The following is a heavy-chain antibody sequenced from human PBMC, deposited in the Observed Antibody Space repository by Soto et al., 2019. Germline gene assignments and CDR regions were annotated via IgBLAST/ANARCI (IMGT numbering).Heavy chain of an antibody. J-gene: IGHJ6*02. Sequence: PGESLKISCKGSGYSFTSYWISRVRQMPGKGLEWMGRIDPSDSYTNYSPSFQGHVTISADKSISTAYLQWSSLKASDTAMYYCARWQVDYYGMDVWGQGTTVTVSS. CDR3: ARWQVDYYGMDV. CDR2: IDPSDSYT. V-gene: IGHV5-10-1*01. CDR1: GYSFTSYW.